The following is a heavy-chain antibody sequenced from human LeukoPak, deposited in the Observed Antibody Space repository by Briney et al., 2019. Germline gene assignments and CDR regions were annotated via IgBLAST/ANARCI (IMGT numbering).Heavy chain of an antibody. D-gene: IGHD3-22*01. J-gene: IGHJ4*02. CDR1: SYTFTSYG. Sequence: ASVKVSCKASSYTFTSYGMSWVRQAPGQGLEWMGWINTNTGNPTYAQGFTGRFVFSLDTSVSTAYLQISSLKAEDTAVYYCARDGLNYYGSSGYPDYWGQGTLVTVSS. V-gene: IGHV7-4-1*02. CDR3: ARDGLNYYGSSGYPDY. CDR2: INTNTGNP.